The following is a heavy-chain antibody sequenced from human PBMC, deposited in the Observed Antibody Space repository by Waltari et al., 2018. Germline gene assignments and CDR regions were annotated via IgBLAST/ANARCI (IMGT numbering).Heavy chain of an antibody. CDR1: GYVFSSYW. V-gene: IGHV5-51*01. Sequence: EVQLVQSGAEVKKPGEPLKISCKASGYVFSSYWIGWVRQMPGKGLEWMGVFYPVDPYTRYCPPCQGRGTISADRSLSTAYLQWRILMPSYTARYYFVRSPPSSWPEYSYWGQGTLVTVSS. CDR2: FYPVDPYT. D-gene: IGHD6-13*01. CDR3: VRSPPSSWPEYSY. J-gene: IGHJ4*02.